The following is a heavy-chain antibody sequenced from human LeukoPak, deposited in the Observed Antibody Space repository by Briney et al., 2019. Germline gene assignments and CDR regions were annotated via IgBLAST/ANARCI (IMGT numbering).Heavy chain of an antibody. CDR3: ARQNSGWEKGTIDY. CDR2: IYPGDSDI. J-gene: IGHJ4*02. CDR1: GYRFTNYW. Sequence: KPGESLKISCKGSGYRFTNYWIGWVRQMPGKGLEWMGIIYPGDSDIRYSPSFQGQVTISADKSISTAYLQWSSLKASDTAMYYCARQNSGWEKGTIDYWGQRTLVTVSS. V-gene: IGHV5-51*01. D-gene: IGHD6-19*01.